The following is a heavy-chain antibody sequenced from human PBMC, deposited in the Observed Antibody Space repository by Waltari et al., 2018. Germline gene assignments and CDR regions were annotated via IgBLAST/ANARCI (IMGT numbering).Heavy chain of an antibody. CDR2: ISASRAAI. D-gene: IGHD6-19*01. Sequence: EVQLVESGGGFVQPGGSLRLSCLGSGFTFGVFSMHWMRQAPGKGLEWVAYISASRAAIYYAESVKGRFTISRDNAKNSLFLQMTNLGVEDTAVYYCATEPAPGAGINYWGQGILVTVSS. CDR1: GFTFGVFS. CDR3: ATEPAPGAGINY. V-gene: IGHV3-48*01. J-gene: IGHJ4*02.